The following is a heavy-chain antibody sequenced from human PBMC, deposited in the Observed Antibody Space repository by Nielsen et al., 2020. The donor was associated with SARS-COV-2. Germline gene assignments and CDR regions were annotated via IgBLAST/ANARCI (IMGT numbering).Heavy chain of an antibody. D-gene: IGHD3-22*01. V-gene: IGHV1-46*01. CDR3: AREESTGYYRVFDY. J-gene: IGHJ4*02. CDR2: INPSGGST. Sequence: ASVKVSCKASGYTFTRYYIHWVRRAPGQGLEWMGIINPSGGSTSYAQKFQGRVTMIRDTSTSIVYMELSSLRSEDTAVYYCAREESTGYYRVFDYWGQGTLVTVSS. CDR1: GYTFTRYY.